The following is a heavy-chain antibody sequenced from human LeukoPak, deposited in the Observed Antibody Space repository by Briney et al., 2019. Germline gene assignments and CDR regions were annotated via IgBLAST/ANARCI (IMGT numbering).Heavy chain of an antibody. V-gene: IGHV3-33*01. D-gene: IGHD3-10*01. CDR3: ARDPTMVRGVPGE. CDR2: IRYDGSNK. Sequence: PGRSLRLSCAASGFTFSSYGMHWVRQAPGKGLEWVAVIRYDGSNKYYADSVKGRFTISRDNSKNTLYLQMNSLRAEDTAVYYCARDPTMVRGVPGEWGQGTLVTVSS. J-gene: IGHJ4*02. CDR1: GFTFSSYG.